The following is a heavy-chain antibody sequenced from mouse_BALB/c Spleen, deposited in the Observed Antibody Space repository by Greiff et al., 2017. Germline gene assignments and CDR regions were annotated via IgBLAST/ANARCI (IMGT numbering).Heavy chain of an antibody. CDR3: AVYRYYAMDY. J-gene: IGHJ4*01. D-gene: IGHD2-14*01. Sequence: VQRVESGPGLVAPSQSLSITCTVSGFSLTSYGVNWVRQPPGKGLEWLGMIWGDGSTDYNSALKSRLSISKDNSKSQVFLKMNSLQTDDTARYYCAVYRYYAMDYWGQGTSVTVSS. V-gene: IGHV2-6-7*01. CDR2: IWGDGST. CDR1: GFSLTSYG.